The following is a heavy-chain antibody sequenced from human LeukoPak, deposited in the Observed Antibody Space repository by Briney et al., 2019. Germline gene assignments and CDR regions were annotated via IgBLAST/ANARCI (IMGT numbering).Heavy chain of an antibody. CDR3: VKGDREGAAGGTGFDY. V-gene: IGHV3-23*01. CDR2: ISSRGGRT. CDR1: GFTFSSYA. D-gene: IGHD6-13*01. Sequence: GGSLRLSCAASGFTFSSYAMSWVRQAPGKGLEWVSAISSRGGRTYYADSVKGRFTFSRDNSKNTLSLQMNSLRLEDTAVYYCVKGDREGAAGGTGFDYWGQGTLVTVCS. J-gene: IGHJ4*02.